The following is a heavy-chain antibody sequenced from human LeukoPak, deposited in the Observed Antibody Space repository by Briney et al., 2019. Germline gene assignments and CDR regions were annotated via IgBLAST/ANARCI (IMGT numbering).Heavy chain of an antibody. V-gene: IGHV1-18*01. CDR3: ARGGYYDFWSGYLSY. Sequence: ASVKVSCKASGYTFTSYGISWVRQAPGQGLEWMGWISAYNGNTNYAQKLQGRVTMTTDTSTSTAYMELRSLRSDDTAVYYCARGGYYDFWSGYLSYWGQGTLVTVSS. CDR1: GYTFTSYG. J-gene: IGHJ4*02. D-gene: IGHD3-3*01. CDR2: ISAYNGNT.